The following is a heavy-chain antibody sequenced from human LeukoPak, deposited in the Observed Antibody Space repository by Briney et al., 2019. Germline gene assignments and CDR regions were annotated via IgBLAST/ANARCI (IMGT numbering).Heavy chain of an antibody. V-gene: IGHV3-7*01. CDR2: IKQDGSEK. Sequence: GGSLRLSCEASGFTFSSYWMSWVRQAPGKGLEWVANIKQDGSEKYYVDSVKGRFTISRDNAKNSLYLQMNSLRAEDTAVYYCAREAYYDSSGFFDWGQGTLVTVSS. CDR1: GFTFSSYW. CDR3: AREAYYDSSGFFD. D-gene: IGHD3-22*01. J-gene: IGHJ4*02.